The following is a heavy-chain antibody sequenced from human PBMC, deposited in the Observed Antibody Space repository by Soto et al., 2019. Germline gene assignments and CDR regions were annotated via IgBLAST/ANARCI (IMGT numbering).Heavy chain of an antibody. CDR2: INPSGGST. CDR3: ARGIRFLEWLPQV. CDR1: GYTFTSYY. J-gene: IGHJ4*01. D-gene: IGHD3-3*01. V-gene: IGHV1-46*01. Sequence: XSVKVSCKASGYTFTSYYMHWVRRAPGQGLEWMGIINPSGGSTSYAQKFQGRVTMTRDTSTSTVYMELSSLRSEDTAVYYCARGIRFLEWLPQVWGHGTLVTVSS.